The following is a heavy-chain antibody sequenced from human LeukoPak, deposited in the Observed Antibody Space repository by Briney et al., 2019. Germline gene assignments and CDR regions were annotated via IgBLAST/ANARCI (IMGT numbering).Heavy chain of an antibody. Sequence: SETLSLTCTVSGGSISSYYWSWIRQPPGKGLEWIGYIYYSGSTNYNPSLKSRVTISVDTSKNQFSLKLSSVTAADTAVYYCARRNYDSSGYYDDYWGQGTLVTVSS. V-gene: IGHV4-59*08. CDR3: ARRNYDSSGYYDDY. CDR2: IYYSGST. J-gene: IGHJ4*02. D-gene: IGHD3-22*01. CDR1: GGSISSYY.